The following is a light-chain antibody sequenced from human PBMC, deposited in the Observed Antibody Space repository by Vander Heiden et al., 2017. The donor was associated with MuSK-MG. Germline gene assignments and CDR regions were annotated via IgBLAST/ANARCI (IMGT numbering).Light chain of an antibody. CDR3: QVWDSSSDHPGV. V-gene: IGLV3-21*02. CDR2: DDS. J-gene: IGLJ1*01. CDR1: NIGSKS. Sequence: SYVLTQPPSVSVARGQRARLTCGGNNIGSKSVHWYQQKPGQAPVLVVYDDSDRPSGIPERFSGSNSGNTATLTISRVEAGDEADYYCQVWDSSSDHPGVFGTGTKVTVL.